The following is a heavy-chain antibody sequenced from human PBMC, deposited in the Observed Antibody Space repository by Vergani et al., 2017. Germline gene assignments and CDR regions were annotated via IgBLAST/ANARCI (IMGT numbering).Heavy chain of an antibody. J-gene: IGHJ4*02. CDR3: GSAKTLTGGKYYFDY. D-gene: IGHD3-16*01. V-gene: IGHV1-8*01. Sequence: QVQLVQSGAEVKKPGASVKVSCQASGYTFSSYDINWVRQATGQGLEWMGWMNLNSGNTGYAQKFQGRVTMTRNTSIGTAYMELSSLRSEDTAVYYCGSAKTLTGGKYYFDYWGQGTLVTVSS. CDR1: GYTFSSYD. CDR2: MNLNSGNT.